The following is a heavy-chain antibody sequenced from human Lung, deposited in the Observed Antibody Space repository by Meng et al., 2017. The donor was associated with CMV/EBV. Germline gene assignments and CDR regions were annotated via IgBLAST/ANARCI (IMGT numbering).Heavy chain of an antibody. CDR1: GYTFTGYY. Sequence: ASVKVSCKASGYTFTGYYMHWVRQAPGQGLEWMGGINPYTGGTNYPQKFQSRVTITTDTSISKAYMDLSRLRSDDTAVYYCARVYNDTIGCAHYFDFWGQGTLVTVSS. D-gene: IGHD3-22*01. CDR2: INPYTGGT. V-gene: IGHV1-2*02. J-gene: IGHJ4*02. CDR3: ARVYNDTIGCAHYFDF.